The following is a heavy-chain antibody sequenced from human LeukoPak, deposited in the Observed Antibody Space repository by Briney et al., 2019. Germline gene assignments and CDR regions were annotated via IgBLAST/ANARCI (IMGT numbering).Heavy chain of an antibody. CDR1: GFTFSSYS. J-gene: IGHJ4*02. CDR3: AREIFEYSSSYRTFDY. Sequence: PGGSLRLSCAASGFTFSSYSMNWVRQAPGKGLEWVSSISSSSSYIYYADSVKGRFTISGDNAKNSLYPQMNSLRAEDTAVYYCAREIFEYSSSYRTFDYWGQGTLVTVSS. CDR2: ISSSSSYI. V-gene: IGHV3-21*01. D-gene: IGHD6-6*01.